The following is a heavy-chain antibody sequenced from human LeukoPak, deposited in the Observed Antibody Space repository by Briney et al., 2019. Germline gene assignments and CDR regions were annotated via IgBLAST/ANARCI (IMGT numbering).Heavy chain of an antibody. CDR3: AKGVNRDYYYYYMDV. V-gene: IGHV3-23*01. Sequence: GGSLRLSCVASGFTFRRYGMSWVRQAPGKGLEWVSAISASGGSTYYGDSVKGRFTISRDNSKNTLYLQMNSLRAEDTAVYYCAKGVNRDYYYYYMDVWGKGTTVTISS. D-gene: IGHD2/OR15-2a*01. J-gene: IGHJ6*03. CDR2: ISASGGST. CDR1: GFTFRRYG.